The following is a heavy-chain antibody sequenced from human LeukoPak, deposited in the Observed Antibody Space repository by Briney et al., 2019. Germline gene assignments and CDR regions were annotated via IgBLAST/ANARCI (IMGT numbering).Heavy chain of an antibody. CDR2: IKSKADGGTT. J-gene: IGHJ4*02. Sequence: NPGGSLRLSCGAPGFTFTNAWMSWVRQAPGKGLEWVGRIKSKADGGTTGYAAPVKGRFTISRDDSRNTVYLQMNSLKTEDTAVYDCTTAVVVTGFDYWGQGTLVTVSA. CDR1: GFTFTNAW. D-gene: IGHD2-21*02. V-gene: IGHV3-15*01. CDR3: TTAVVVTGFDY.